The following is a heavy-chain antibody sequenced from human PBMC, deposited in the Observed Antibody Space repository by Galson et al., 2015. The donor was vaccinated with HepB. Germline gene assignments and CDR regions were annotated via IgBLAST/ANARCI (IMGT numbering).Heavy chain of an antibody. CDR2: FDRTDGET. J-gene: IGHJ4*02. V-gene: IGHV1-24*01. CDR3: ATVGSSAFLDY. CDR1: GYTLSGLS. D-gene: IGHD3-3*02. Sequence: SVKVSCKVSGYTLSGLSIHWVRQAPGKGLEWMAGFDRTDGETVFAQHFQGRVTMTDDTSTDTAYMEISSLRSADTAVYYCATVGSSAFLDYWGQGTLVTVSS.